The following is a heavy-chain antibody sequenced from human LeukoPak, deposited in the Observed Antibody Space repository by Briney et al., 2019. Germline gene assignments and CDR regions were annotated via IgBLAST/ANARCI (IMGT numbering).Heavy chain of an antibody. D-gene: IGHD3-10*01. CDR3: ARGKNLYGSGSYYNSLPFGY. CDR1: GGSFNGYY. J-gene: IGHJ4*02. V-gene: IGHV4-34*01. Sequence: SETLSLTCAVYGGSFNGYYWSWIRQPPGKGLEWIGEINHSGSTNYNPSLKSRVTISVDTSKNQFSLKLSSVTAADTAVYYCARGKNLYGSGSYYNSLPFGYWGQGTLVTVSS. CDR2: INHSGST.